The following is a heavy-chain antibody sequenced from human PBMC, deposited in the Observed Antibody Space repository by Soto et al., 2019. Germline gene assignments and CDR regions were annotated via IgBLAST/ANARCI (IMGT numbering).Heavy chain of an antibody. V-gene: IGHV3-33*01. J-gene: IGHJ3*02. Sequence: GGSLRLSCAASGSTFSSYGMHWVRQAPGKGLEWVAVIWYDGSNKYYADSVKGRFTISRDNSKNTLYLQMNSLRAEDTAVYYCARDGSTSSLSDDAFDIWGQGTMVTVSS. CDR2: IWYDGSNK. CDR1: GSTFSSYG. D-gene: IGHD2-2*01. CDR3: ARDGSTSSLSDDAFDI.